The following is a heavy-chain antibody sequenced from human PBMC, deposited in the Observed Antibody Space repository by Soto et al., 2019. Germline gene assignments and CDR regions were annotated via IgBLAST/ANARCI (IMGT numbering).Heavy chain of an antibody. Sequence: GGSLRLSCAASGFTFSSYAMSWVRQAPGKGLEWVSAISGSGGSTYYADSVKGRFTISRDNSKNTLYLQMNSLRAEDTAVYYCAKDDIVVVPAANIGYYGMDVWGQGTTVTVSS. CDR1: GFTFSSYA. D-gene: IGHD2-2*01. V-gene: IGHV3-23*01. CDR3: AKDDIVVVPAANIGYYGMDV. J-gene: IGHJ6*02. CDR2: ISGSGGST.